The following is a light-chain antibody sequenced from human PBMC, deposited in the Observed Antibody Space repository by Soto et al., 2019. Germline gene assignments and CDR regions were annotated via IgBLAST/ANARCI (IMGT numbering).Light chain of an antibody. CDR3: AAWDDSLSGYYV. CDR1: SSNIGSNY. CDR2: SNN. J-gene: IGLJ1*01. V-gene: IGLV1-47*02. Sequence: QSLLTPHPSSSGTPGQRVTISCSGSSSNIGSNYVYWYQQLPGTAPKLLIYSNNQRPSGVPDRFSGPKSGTSASLAVSGLRSEDEADYYCAAWDDSLSGYYVFGTGTKVTVL.